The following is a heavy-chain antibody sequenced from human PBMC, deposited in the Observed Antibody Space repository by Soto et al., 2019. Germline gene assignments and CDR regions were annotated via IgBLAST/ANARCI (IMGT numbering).Heavy chain of an antibody. CDR1: GFTFSSYG. J-gene: IGHJ4*02. CDR2: IWYDGSNK. Sequence: GGSLRLSCAASGFTFSSYGMHWVRQAPGKGLEWVAVIWYDGSNKYYADSVKGRFTISRDNSKNTLYLQMNSLRAEDTAVYYCARDKFRMVSGVVTPTGPPDYWGQGTLVTVSS. V-gene: IGHV3-33*01. CDR3: ARDKFRMVSGVVTPTGPPDY. D-gene: IGHD3-3*01.